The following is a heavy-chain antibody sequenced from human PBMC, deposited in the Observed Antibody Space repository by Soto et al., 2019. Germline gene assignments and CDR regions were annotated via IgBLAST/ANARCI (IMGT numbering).Heavy chain of an antibody. Sequence: GGSLRLSCAASGFTFSSYSMNGVRQAPGKGLEWVSYISSSSSSTIYYADSVKGRFTISRDNAKNSLYLQMNSLRAEDTAVYYCARGITGTADYWGQGTLVTVSS. J-gene: IGHJ4*02. CDR2: ISSSSSSTI. D-gene: IGHD1-20*01. V-gene: IGHV3-48*01. CDR1: GFTFSSYS. CDR3: ARGITGTADY.